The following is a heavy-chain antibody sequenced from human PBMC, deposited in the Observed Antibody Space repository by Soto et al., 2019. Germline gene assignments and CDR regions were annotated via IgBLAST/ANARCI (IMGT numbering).Heavy chain of an antibody. V-gene: IGHV4-34*01. Sequence: PSETLSLTRAVYGGSFSGYYWSWIRQPPGKGLESIGEINHSGSTNYNPSLKSRVTISVDTSKNQFSLKLSSVTAADTAVYYCARGGVLRDFWSGYYSYYFDYWGRGILVTSPQ. CDR1: GGSFSGYY. CDR2: INHSGST. J-gene: IGHJ4*02. D-gene: IGHD3-3*01. CDR3: ARGGVLRDFWSGYYSYYFDY.